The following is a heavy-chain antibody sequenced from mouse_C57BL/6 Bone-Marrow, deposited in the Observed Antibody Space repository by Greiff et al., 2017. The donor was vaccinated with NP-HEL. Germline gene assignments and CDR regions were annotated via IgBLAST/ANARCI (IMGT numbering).Heavy chain of an antibody. CDR2: IDPSDSYT. D-gene: IGHD4-1*01. CDR1: GYTFTSYW. J-gene: IGHJ4*01. CDR3: ARGVGLTGTSFYYAMDY. Sequence: QVQLQQPGAELVRPGTSVKLSCKASGYTFTSYWMHWVKQRPGQGLEWIGVIDPSDSYTNYNQKFKGKATLTVDTSSSTAYMQLSSLTSEDSAVYYCARGVGLTGTSFYYAMDYWGQGTSVTVSS. V-gene: IGHV1-59*01.